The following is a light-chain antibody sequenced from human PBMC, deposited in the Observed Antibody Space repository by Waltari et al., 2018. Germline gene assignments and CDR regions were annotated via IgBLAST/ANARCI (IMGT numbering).Light chain of an antibody. J-gene: IGKJ5*01. CDR2: AAS. V-gene: IGKV1-9*01. Sequence: DIQLTQSPSFLSASVGHRVTITCRASQGISSYLAWYQQKPGKAPKLLSYAASTLQSGVPSRFSGSGSGTEFTLTISSLQPEDFATYYCQQLNSYPITFGQGTRLEIK. CDR3: QQLNSYPIT. CDR1: QGISSY.